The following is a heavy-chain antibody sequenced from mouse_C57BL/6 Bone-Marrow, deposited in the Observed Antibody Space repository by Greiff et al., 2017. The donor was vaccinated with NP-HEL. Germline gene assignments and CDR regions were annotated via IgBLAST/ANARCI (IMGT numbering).Heavy chain of an antibody. Sequence: QVQLKESGPGLVQPSQSLSITCTVSGFSLTSYGVHWVRQSPGKGLEWLGVIWSGGSTDYNAAFISRLSISKDNSKSQVFFKMNSLQADDTAIYYCARNRAMITPYWYFDVWGTGTTVTVSS. D-gene: IGHD2-4*01. CDR1: GFSLTSYG. CDR2: IWSGGST. J-gene: IGHJ1*03. CDR3: ARNRAMITPYWYFDV. V-gene: IGHV2-2*01.